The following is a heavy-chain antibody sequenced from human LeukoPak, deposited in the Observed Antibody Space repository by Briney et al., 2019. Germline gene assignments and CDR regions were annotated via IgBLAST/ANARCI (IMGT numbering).Heavy chain of an antibody. Sequence: SETLSLTCTVSGGSISSYYWSWIRQPPGKGLEWIGSIYYSGSTYYNPSLKSRVTISVDTSKNQFSLKLSSVTAADTAVYYCARPYDSSGYEAFDIWGQGTMVTVSS. CDR2: IYYSGST. D-gene: IGHD3-22*01. CDR3: ARPYDSSGYEAFDI. V-gene: IGHV4-59*05. J-gene: IGHJ3*02. CDR1: GGSISSYY.